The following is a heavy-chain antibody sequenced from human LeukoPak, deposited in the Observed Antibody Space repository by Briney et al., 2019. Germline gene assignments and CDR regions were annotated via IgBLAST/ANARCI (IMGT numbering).Heavy chain of an antibody. CDR2: INRSGST. D-gene: IGHD2-2*01. J-gene: IGHJ4*02. CDR1: GGSFSGYY. CDR3: ARGYCSSTSCYRPPFDY. Sequence: SETLALTCAVYGGSFSGYYWSWIRQPPGKGLEWIGEINRSGSTNYNPSLKSRVTISVDTSKNQFSLKLSSVTAADTAVYYCARGYCSSTSCYRPPFDYWGQGTLVTVSS. V-gene: IGHV4-34*01.